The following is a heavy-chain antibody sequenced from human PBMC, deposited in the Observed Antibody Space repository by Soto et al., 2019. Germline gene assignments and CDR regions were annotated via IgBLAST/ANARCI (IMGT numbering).Heavy chain of an antibody. J-gene: IGHJ6*02. CDR2: IGTAGDT. V-gene: IGHV3-13*01. CDR3: AREGGSGSYYNVSYYYYGMDV. Sequence: PGGSLRLSCAASGFTFSSYDMHWVRQATGKGLEWVSAIGTAGDTYYPGSVKGRFTISRENAKNSLYLQMNSLRAEDTAVYYCAREGGSGSYYNVSYYYYGMDVWGQGTTVTVSS. D-gene: IGHD3-10*01. CDR1: GFTFSSYD.